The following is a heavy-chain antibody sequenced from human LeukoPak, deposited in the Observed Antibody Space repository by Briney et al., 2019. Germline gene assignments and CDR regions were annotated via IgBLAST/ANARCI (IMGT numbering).Heavy chain of an antibody. J-gene: IGHJ2*01. V-gene: IGHV4-31*03. Sequence: SETLSLTCTVSGGSISSGGYYWSWIRQHPGKGLEWIGYIYYSGSTYYNPSLKSRVTISVDTSKNQFSLKLSSVTAADTAVYYCARYRGYDILTGTNWYFDLWGRGTLVTVSS. D-gene: IGHD3-9*01. CDR2: IYYSGST. CDR1: GGSISSGGYY. CDR3: ARYRGYDILTGTNWYFDL.